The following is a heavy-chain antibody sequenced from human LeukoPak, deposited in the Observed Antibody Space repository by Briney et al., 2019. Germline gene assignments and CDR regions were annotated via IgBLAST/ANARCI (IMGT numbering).Heavy chain of an antibody. V-gene: IGHV3-30*18. CDR1: GFNFSAYG. CDR3: AKGRRGSSYVHYFDT. CDR2: ISFHGANE. Sequence: GGSLRLSCTASGFNFSAYGMHWVRQAPGKGLDWVAVISFHGANEYYADSVKGRFTISGDNSNNTLYLQMNSVRAEDTAVYYCAKGRRGSSYVHYFDTWGQEALVIVSS. J-gene: IGHJ1*01. D-gene: IGHD3-22*01.